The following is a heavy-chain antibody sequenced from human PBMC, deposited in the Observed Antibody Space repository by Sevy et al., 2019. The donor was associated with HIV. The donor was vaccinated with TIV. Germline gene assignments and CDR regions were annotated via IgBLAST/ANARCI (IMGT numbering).Heavy chain of an antibody. J-gene: IGHJ3*02. Sequence: GGSLRLSCAASGFTFNNYAMNWVRQAPGKGLEWVSAISGSGFSTYYADSVKGRFTFSRDNSKSTLYLQMNSLRAEDTAVYYCAKDRFDGSGYYPEGAFDIWGQGTMVTVSS. CDR2: ISGSGFST. V-gene: IGHV3-23*01. CDR3: AKDRFDGSGYYPEGAFDI. CDR1: GFTFNNYA. D-gene: IGHD3-22*01.